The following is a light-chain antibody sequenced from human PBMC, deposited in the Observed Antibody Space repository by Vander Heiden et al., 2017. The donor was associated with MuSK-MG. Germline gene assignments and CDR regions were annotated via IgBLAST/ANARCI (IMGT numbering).Light chain of an antibody. CDR3: QQGYSTPNT. CDR1: QSISGS. CDR2: ATS. V-gene: IGKV1-39*01. J-gene: IGKJ2*01. Sequence: DIQMTQSPSSLSASVGDRVTLTCRASQSISGSLNWYQQKPGKAPNLLIYATSSLQSGVPSRFSGSASGTDFTLTISSLQPEDFATFFCQQGYSTPNTFGQGTKLEMK.